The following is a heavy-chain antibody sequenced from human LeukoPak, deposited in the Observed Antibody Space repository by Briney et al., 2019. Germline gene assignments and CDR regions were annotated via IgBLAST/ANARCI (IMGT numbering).Heavy chain of an antibody. Sequence: PGGSLRLSCAASGFTFSSYWMHWVRQAPGKGLVWVSRINSDGSSTSYADSVKGRFTISRDNAKNTLYLQMNSLRAEDTAVYYCARSARAAAGKRLDAFDIWSQGTMVTVPS. CDR1: GFTFSSYW. CDR2: INSDGSST. J-gene: IGHJ3*02. V-gene: IGHV3-74*01. D-gene: IGHD6-13*01. CDR3: ARSARAAAGKRLDAFDI.